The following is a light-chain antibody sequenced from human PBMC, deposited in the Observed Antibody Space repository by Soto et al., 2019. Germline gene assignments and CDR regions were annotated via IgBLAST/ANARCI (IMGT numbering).Light chain of an antibody. CDR1: ASSIGSNA. J-gene: IGLJ2*01. CDR3: EVKDDSLNGVV. Sequence: QSVLTQPPSASGTPGQRVIISCSGSASSIGSNAVNWYQHFPGTAPKLLIYRNNQRPSGVPDRFSGSKSGTSGSLAISGLQSEDEGDYYCEVKDDSLNGVVFGGGTKVTVL. CDR2: RNN. V-gene: IGLV1-44*01.